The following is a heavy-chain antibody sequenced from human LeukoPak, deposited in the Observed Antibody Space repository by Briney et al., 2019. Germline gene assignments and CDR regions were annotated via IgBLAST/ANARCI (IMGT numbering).Heavy chain of an antibody. J-gene: IGHJ4*02. V-gene: IGHV4-39*07. Sequence: PSETLSLTCTVSGASISSDNYFWAWIRQPPGKALEWIGNIYYGGGPYYSPSLNSRVTMSVDTSKSQFSLRLSSVTAADTAMYYCASLVWFGELPKYYFDYWGQGTLVTVSS. D-gene: IGHD3-10*01. CDR2: IYYGGGP. CDR3: ASLVWFGELPKYYFDY. CDR1: GASISSDNYF.